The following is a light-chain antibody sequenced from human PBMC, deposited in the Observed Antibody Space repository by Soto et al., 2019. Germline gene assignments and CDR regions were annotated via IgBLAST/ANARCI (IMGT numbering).Light chain of an antibody. Sequence: DVQMTQSPSSLSASVGDRVTITCRASQSIDMYLSWYQQKPGKAPRLLIYGASTLQSGVPSRFSGSGSATDFILTIKSLEPEDFATYYCQQSWHSFRTCGQATKVDIK. CDR1: QSIDMY. CDR2: GAS. CDR3: QQSWHSFRT. V-gene: IGKV1-39*01. J-gene: IGKJ2*01.